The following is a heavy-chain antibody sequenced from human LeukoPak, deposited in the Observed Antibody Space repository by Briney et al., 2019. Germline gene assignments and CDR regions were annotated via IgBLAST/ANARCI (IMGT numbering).Heavy chain of an antibody. CDR3: ATYCSSTSCPYNWFDP. CDR1: GYTFTSYD. Sequence: ASVKVSCKASGYTFTSYDINWVRQATGQGLEWMGWTNPNSGNTGYAQKFQGRVTITRNTSISTAYMELSSLRSEDTAVYYCATYCSSTSCPYNWFDPWGQGTLVTVSS. J-gene: IGHJ5*02. V-gene: IGHV1-8*03. D-gene: IGHD2-2*01. CDR2: TNPNSGNT.